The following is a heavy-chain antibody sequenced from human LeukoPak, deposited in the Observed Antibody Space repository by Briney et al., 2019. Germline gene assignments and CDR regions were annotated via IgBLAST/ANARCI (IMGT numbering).Heavy chain of an antibody. Sequence: SQTLSLTCTVSGGSISSGGYYWSWIRQHPGKGLEWIGYIYYSGGTYYNPSLKSRVTISVDTSKNQFSLKLSSVTAADTAVYYCARALVVPATNWFDPWGQGTLVTVSS. J-gene: IGHJ5*02. CDR3: ARALVVPATNWFDP. D-gene: IGHD2-2*01. CDR1: GGSISSGGYY. CDR2: IYYSGGT. V-gene: IGHV4-31*03.